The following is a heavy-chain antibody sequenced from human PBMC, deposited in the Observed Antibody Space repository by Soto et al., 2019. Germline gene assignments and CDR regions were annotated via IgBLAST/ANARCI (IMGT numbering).Heavy chain of an antibody. CDR1: EFTFSSYA. D-gene: IGHD3-9*01. V-gene: IGHV3-23*01. Sequence: EVQLLESGGGLVQTGGSLKLSCAASEFTFSSYAMSWVRQAPGKGLEWVSGISGTGRVTNYAESVKGRFTISRDNPKSTLFLQMNSLGPEDTAVYYCSKDVQYDIVTGFEYFHHWGQGILVNGSS. CDR2: ISGTGRVT. CDR3: SKDVQYDIVTGFEYFHH. J-gene: IGHJ1*01.